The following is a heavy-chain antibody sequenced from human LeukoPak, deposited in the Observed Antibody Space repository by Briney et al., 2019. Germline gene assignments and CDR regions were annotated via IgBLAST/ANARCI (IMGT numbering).Heavy chain of an antibody. J-gene: IGHJ4*02. D-gene: IGHD1-26*01. CDR2: IKQDGSEK. CDR3: ARDSEKWELLNYFDY. V-gene: IGHV3-7*01. Sequence: GGSLRLPCAASGFTFSSYWMSWVRQAPGKGLEWVAKIKQDGSEKYYVDSVKGRFTISRDNAKNSLYLQMNSLRAEDTAVYYCARDSEKWELLNYFDYWGQGTLVTVSS. CDR1: GFTFSSYW.